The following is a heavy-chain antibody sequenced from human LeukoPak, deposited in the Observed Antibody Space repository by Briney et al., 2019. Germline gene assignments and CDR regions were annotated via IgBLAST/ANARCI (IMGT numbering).Heavy chain of an antibody. J-gene: IGHJ4*02. CDR3: ARRFGDPFDY. D-gene: IGHD3-10*01. CDR1: GGSISSSSYY. V-gene: IGHV4-39*07. CDR2: IYHSGST. Sequence: SETLSLTCTVSGGSISSSSYYWGWIRQPPGKGPEWIGIIYHSGSTYYNPSLKSRVTISVDTSKNQFSLNLSSVTAADTAVYYCARRFGDPFDYWGQGTLVTVSS.